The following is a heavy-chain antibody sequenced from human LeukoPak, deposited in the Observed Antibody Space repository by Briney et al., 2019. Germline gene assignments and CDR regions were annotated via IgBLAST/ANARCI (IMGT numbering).Heavy chain of an antibody. CDR3: ARYVVYGSGKYYFDY. J-gene: IGHJ4*02. CDR2: INYSGST. Sequence: SETLSLTCTVSGGSFSSTTYYWSWIRQPPGKGLEWIASINYSGSTYDNPSRKSRVTISVDTSENQFSLKLSSVTAADTAVYYCARYVVYGSGKYYFDYWGQGTLVTVSS. D-gene: IGHD3-10*01. V-gene: IGHV4-39*01. CDR1: GGSFSSTTYY.